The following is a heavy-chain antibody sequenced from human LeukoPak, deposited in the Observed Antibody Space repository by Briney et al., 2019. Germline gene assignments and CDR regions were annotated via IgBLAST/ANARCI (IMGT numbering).Heavy chain of an antibody. V-gene: IGHV3-15*01. Sequence: GGSLRLSCAASGFTFSNAWMSWVRQAPGKGLEWVGRIKSKTDGGTTDYAAPVKGRFTISRDDSKNTLYLQMSSLKTEDTAVYYCTTESFGEWETDWFDPWGQGTLVTVSS. CDR2: IKSKTDGGTT. J-gene: IGHJ5*02. D-gene: IGHD1-26*01. CDR3: TTESFGEWETDWFDP. CDR1: GFTFSNAW.